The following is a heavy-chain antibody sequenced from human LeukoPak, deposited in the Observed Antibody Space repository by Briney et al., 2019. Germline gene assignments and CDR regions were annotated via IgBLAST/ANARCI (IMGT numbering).Heavy chain of an antibody. V-gene: IGHV3-30*03. CDR1: GFTFSSYG. Sequence: GGSLRLSCAASGFTFSSYGMHWVRQAPGKGLEWVAVISYDGSNKYYADSVKGRFTISRDNSKNTLYLQMNSLRAEDTAVYYCASLVGATDYWGQGTLVTVSS. D-gene: IGHD1-26*01. J-gene: IGHJ4*02. CDR2: ISYDGSNK. CDR3: ASLVGATDY.